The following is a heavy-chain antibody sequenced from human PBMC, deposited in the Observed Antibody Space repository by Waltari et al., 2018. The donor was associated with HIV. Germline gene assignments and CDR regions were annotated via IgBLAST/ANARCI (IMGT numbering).Heavy chain of an antibody. CDR1: GYTFTSYG. Sequence: QVQLVQSGAEVKKPGASVKVSCKASGYTFTSYGISWVRQAPGQGLEWMGWISAYNGNTNYAQKLQGRVTMTTDTSTSTAYMELRSLRSDDTAVYYCARDHWREYCSSTSCYPFDYWGQGTLVTVSS. CDR2: ISAYNGNT. CDR3: ARDHWREYCSSTSCYPFDY. J-gene: IGHJ4*02. D-gene: IGHD2-2*01. V-gene: IGHV1-18*01.